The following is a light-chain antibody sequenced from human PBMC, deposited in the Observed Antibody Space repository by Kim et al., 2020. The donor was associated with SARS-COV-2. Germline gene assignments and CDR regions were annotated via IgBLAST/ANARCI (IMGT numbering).Light chain of an antibody. CDR1: QDISNY. Sequence: ASGGDEVTITCRASQDISNYLAWYQQKPGKAPKLLMYATSTLQSGVPSRFRGSRSGTDFTLIITRLQPEDVATYFCQKYDSAPWTFGQGTKVDIK. V-gene: IGKV1-27*01. CDR2: ATS. CDR3: QKYDSAPWT. J-gene: IGKJ1*01.